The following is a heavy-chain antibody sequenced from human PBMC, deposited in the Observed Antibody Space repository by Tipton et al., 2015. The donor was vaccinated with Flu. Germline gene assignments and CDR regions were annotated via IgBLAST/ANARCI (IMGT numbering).Heavy chain of an antibody. D-gene: IGHD3-3*01. V-gene: IGHV4-39*01. CDR3: ARGTYYDFWSGYSSYYFDY. CDR2: IYYSGST. CDR1: GGSISSSSYY. J-gene: IGHJ4*02. Sequence: TLSLTCTVSGGSISSSSYYWGWIRQPPGKGLEWIGSIYYSGSTYYNPSLKSRVTISVDTSKNQFSLKLSSVTAADTAVYYCARGTYYDFWSGYSSYYFDYWGQGTLVTVSS.